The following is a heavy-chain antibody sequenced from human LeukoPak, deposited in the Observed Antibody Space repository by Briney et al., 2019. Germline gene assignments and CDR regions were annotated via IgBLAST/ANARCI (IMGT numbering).Heavy chain of an antibody. Sequence: GGSLRLSCAASGFTFSSFAMSWVRQAPGKGLEWVSAVSASGATPYYADSVKGRFTISRDNSRNTLYLQMNSLRAEDTAVYYCAKQFLGANWGQGTLVIVSS. CDR3: AKQFLGAN. V-gene: IGHV3-23*01. D-gene: IGHD4/OR15-4a*01. J-gene: IGHJ4*02. CDR1: GFTFSSFA. CDR2: VSASGATP.